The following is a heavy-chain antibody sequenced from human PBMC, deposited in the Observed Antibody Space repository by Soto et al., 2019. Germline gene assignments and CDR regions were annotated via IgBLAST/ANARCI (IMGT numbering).Heavy chain of an antibody. J-gene: IGHJ5*02. CDR2: ISSSSSYI. D-gene: IGHD6-13*01. CDR1: GFTFSSYS. Sequence: GGSLRLSCAASGFTFSSYSMNWVRQAPGKGLEWVSSISSSSSYIYYADSVKGRFTISRDNAKNSLYLQMNSLRAEDTAVYYCARDPFLGSSWYPQNWFDPWGQGTLVTVSS. CDR3: ARDPFLGSSWYPQNWFDP. V-gene: IGHV3-21*01.